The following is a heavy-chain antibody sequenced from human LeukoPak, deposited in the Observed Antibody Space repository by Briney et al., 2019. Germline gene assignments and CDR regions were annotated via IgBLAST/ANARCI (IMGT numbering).Heavy chain of an antibody. Sequence: GGSLLLSCATSGFNFINFWMDWVGPGQGKGREGVANINQNGGEKYYADSVKGRFTISRDNAKNSLYLQMNSLRVEDTAVYYCTRALDYWGQGTLVTVSS. CDR2: INQNGGEK. V-gene: IGHV3-7*04. CDR3: TRALDY. J-gene: IGHJ4*02. CDR1: GFNFINFW.